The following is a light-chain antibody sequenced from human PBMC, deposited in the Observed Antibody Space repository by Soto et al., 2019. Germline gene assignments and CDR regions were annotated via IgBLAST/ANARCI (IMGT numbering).Light chain of an antibody. Sequence: SALTQPRSVSGSPGQSVTISCTGTSSDVGGYNYVSWYQQHPGKAPKLMIYDVSKRPSGVPDRFSGSKSGNTASLTISGLQAEDEADYYCCSYAGTYTFGVFGTGTKVTVL. J-gene: IGLJ1*01. CDR3: CSYAGTYTFGV. CDR2: DVS. V-gene: IGLV2-11*01. CDR1: SSDVGGYNY.